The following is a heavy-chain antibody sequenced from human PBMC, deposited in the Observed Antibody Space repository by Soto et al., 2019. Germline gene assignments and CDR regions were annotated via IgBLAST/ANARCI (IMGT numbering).Heavy chain of an antibody. CDR3: VNDCRD. V-gene: IGHV3-23*01. Sequence: EVQVLEYGGGLVQPGGSLRLSCESSGFTFSSYVMSSVSQAPGKGMEWASGNSGSGVSTYYADSVKGRFTISRDNSKNTLYLQMNSRRAEDTALYYCVNDCRDWGQGTLVTVSS. J-gene: IGHJ4*02. CDR1: GFTFSSYV. CDR2: NSGSGVST.